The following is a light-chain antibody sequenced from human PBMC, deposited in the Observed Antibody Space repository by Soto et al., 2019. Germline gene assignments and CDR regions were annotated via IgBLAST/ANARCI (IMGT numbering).Light chain of an antibody. CDR2: DVS. CDR1: SSDVGGYNY. CDR3: CSSAPESTYV. J-gene: IGLJ1*01. Sequence: QSVLTQPRSVSGSPGQSVTISCTGTSSDVGGYNYVSWYQQHPGKAPKLMIYDVSKRPSGVPDRFSGSTSGNAASLTISGLQADDEADYFCCSSAPESTYVCGTGTKVTVL. V-gene: IGLV2-11*01.